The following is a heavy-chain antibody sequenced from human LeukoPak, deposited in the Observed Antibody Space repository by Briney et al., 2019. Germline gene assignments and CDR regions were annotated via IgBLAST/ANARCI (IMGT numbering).Heavy chain of an antibody. CDR2: INSDGSST. D-gene: IGHD6-19*01. Sequence: QPGGSLRLSCAVSGFTFSSYWMHWVRQAPGKGLVWVSRINSDGSSTSYADSVKGRFTISRDNAKNTLYLQMNSLRAEDTAVYYCARAGEGTWLVYYNWFDPWGQGTLVTVSS. J-gene: IGHJ5*02. CDR3: ARAGEGTWLVYYNWFDP. CDR1: GFTFSSYW. V-gene: IGHV3-74*01.